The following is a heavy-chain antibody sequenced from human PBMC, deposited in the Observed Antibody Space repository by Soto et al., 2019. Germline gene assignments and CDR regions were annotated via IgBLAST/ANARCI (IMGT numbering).Heavy chain of an antibody. CDR1: GFTFSSYS. V-gene: IGHV3-21*01. CDR3: ARDPSARSAAAGPPFDY. Sequence: PGGSLRLSCAASGFTFSSYSMNWVRQAPGKGLEWVSSISSSSSYIYYADSVKGRFTISRDNAKNSPYLQMNSLRAEDTAVYYCARDPSARSAAAGPPFDYWGQGTLVTVSS. J-gene: IGHJ4*02. CDR2: ISSSSSYI. D-gene: IGHD6-13*01.